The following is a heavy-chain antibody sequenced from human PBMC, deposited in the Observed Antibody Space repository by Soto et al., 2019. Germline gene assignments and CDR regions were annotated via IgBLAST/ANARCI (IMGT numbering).Heavy chain of an antibody. CDR3: AREVKGVTSFDY. J-gene: IGHJ4*02. Sequence: ASVKVSCKASGFTALSYAFHWVRQAPGQGPEWLGWLNGGVDGTSYSQRFQGRVTISRDTSTNTVYLEVTSLTSEDTAVYYCAREVKGVTSFDYWGQGTLVTVAS. CDR2: LNGGVDGT. D-gene: IGHD3-10*01. CDR1: GFTALSYA. V-gene: IGHV1-3*01.